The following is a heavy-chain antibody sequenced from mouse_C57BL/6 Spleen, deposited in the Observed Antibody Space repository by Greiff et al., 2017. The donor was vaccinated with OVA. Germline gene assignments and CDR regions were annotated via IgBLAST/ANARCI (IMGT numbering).Heavy chain of an antibody. CDR1: GFTFSSYG. CDR2: ISSGGSYT. Sequence: EVKLVESGGDLVKPGGSLKLSCAASGFTFSSYGMSWVRQTPDKRLEWVATISSGGSYTYYPDSVKGRFTISRDNAKNTLYLQMSSLKSEDTAMYYCARHEATVAYYFDYWGKGTTLTVSS. V-gene: IGHV5-6*02. D-gene: IGHD1-1*01. J-gene: IGHJ2*01. CDR3: ARHEATVAYYFDY.